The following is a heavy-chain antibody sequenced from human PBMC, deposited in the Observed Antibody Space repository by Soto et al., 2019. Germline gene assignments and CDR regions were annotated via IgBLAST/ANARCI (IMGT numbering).Heavy chain of an antibody. CDR1: GFTFTSYG. Sequence: GGSLRLSCTASGFTFTSYGMGWVRQAPGKGLQWVSTIRGDGGQTHYTDSVKGRFSISRDNSKNTVYLQMDSLRGEDTAMYFCARDVGLDSDDFFAYWGQGTQVTVSS. V-gene: IGHV3-23*01. D-gene: IGHD3-9*01. CDR3: ARDVGLDSDDFFAY. J-gene: IGHJ4*01. CDR2: IRGDGGQT.